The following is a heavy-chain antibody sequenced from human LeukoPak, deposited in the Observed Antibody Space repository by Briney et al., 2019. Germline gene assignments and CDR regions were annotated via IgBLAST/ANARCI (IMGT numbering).Heavy chain of an antibody. CDR2: IKQHGTEK. CDR3: ASDGGPFDH. Sequence: GGSLRLSCTASGIMFSGDWMSWVRQAPGKGLEWVANIKQHGTEKYYVDSVKGRFTISRDDAKKSVYLQMNSLRAEDTAVYYCASDGGPFDHWGQGILVTVAS. V-gene: IGHV3-7*01. J-gene: IGHJ4*02. CDR1: GIMFSGDW. D-gene: IGHD3-16*01.